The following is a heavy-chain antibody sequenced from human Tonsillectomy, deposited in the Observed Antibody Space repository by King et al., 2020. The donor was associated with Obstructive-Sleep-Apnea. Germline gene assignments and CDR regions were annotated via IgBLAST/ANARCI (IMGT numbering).Heavy chain of an antibody. V-gene: IGHV4-4*02. CDR1: GGSISSRNW. D-gene: IGHD2-21*01. CDR2: IYHSGST. J-gene: IGHJ4*02. CDR3: VREAYYSSEVEF. Sequence: QLQESGPGLVKPSGNLSLTCAVSGGSISSRNWWSWVRQPPGKRLEWIGEIYHSGSTKYNPSLKSRVTISVDKSKNQFSLKLTSVSAADTAVYYCVREAYYSSEVEFWGQGTLVTVSS.